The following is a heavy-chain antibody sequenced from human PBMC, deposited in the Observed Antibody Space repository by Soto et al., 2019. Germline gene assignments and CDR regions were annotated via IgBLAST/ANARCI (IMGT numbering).Heavy chain of an antibody. J-gene: IGHJ4*02. CDR3: ALRRDSSVYFDH. V-gene: IGHV2-5*01. CDR2: IYWYDDK. D-gene: IGHD3-22*01. CDR1: WFSLTTSGGG. Sequence: QITLKESGPTLVKPTQTLTPTCTFSWFSLTTSGGGVGWIRQPPGKALEWLALIYWYDDKRYSPSLKSRLTITKDPSKTQVVLTLTNMDAVDSATYYCALRRDSSVYFDHWGQGTRVTVS.